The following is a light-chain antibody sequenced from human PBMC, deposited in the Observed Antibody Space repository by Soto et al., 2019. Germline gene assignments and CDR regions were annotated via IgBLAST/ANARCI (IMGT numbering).Light chain of an antibody. Sequence: EIGLTQAPGTLSLSPGERATLSCRASQSVSSSYLAWYQQKPGQAPRLLIYGASSRATGIPDRFSGSGSGTDFTLTISRLEPADFAVYYCQQYGSSPLTFGGGTKVDIK. CDR3: QQYGSSPLT. V-gene: IGKV3-20*01. J-gene: IGKJ4*01. CDR2: GAS. CDR1: QSVSSSY.